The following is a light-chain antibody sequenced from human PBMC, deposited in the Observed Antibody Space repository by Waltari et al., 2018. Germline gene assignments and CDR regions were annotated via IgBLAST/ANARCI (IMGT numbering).Light chain of an antibody. CDR2: WAS. V-gene: IGKV4-1*01. Sequence: DIVMTQSPASLAVSLGERATFHCKSSQSVLYSPNNKNYLAWYQQKPGQPPKLLIYWASTRESGVPDRFSGSGSGTDFTLTISSLQAEDVAVYYCQQYYTTPLTFGGGTKVEIK. CDR1: QSVLYSPNNKNY. J-gene: IGKJ4*01. CDR3: QQYYTTPLT.